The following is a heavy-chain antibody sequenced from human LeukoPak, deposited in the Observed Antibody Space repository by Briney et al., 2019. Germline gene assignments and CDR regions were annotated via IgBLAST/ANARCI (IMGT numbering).Heavy chain of an antibody. V-gene: IGHV3-23*01. J-gene: IGHJ5*02. CDR2: ISGSAYST. CDR3: ATTPSSGWYWFDP. Sequence: GGSLRLSCAASGFTFSSYAMTWVRQAPGKGLEWISAISGSAYSTSYADSVKGRFTISRDNSKNTLYLQMNSLRAEDTAVYYCATTPSSGWYWFDPWGQGTLVTVSS. CDR1: GFTFSSYA. D-gene: IGHD6-19*01.